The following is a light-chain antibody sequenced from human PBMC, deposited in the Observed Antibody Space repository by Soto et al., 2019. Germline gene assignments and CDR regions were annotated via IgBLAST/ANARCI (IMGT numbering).Light chain of an antibody. CDR1: QSVSSTS. J-gene: IGKJ3*01. Sequence: EIVLTQSPGTLSLSPGERATLSCRASQSVSSTSLAWYQQRPGQAPRLLIYGASSRATGIPDRFSGSGSGTDFTLTISRLEPEDFAVYYCQQYGSSPCFGPGTKVDIK. CDR3: QQYGSSPC. CDR2: GAS. V-gene: IGKV3-20*01.